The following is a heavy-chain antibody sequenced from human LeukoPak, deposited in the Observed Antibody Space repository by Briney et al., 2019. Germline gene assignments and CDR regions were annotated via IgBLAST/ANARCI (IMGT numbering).Heavy chain of an antibody. V-gene: IGHV4-30-2*03. CDR3: ARHRDTGYYYYMDV. CDR1: GGSISSGGYY. CDR2: IYHSGST. Sequence: SETLSLTCTVSGGSISSGGYYWSWIRQPPGKGLEWIGYIYHSGSTYYNPSLKSRVTISVDTSKNQFSLKLSSVTAADTAVYLCARHRDTGYYYYMDVWGTGTTVTVSS. D-gene: IGHD1-1*01. J-gene: IGHJ6*03.